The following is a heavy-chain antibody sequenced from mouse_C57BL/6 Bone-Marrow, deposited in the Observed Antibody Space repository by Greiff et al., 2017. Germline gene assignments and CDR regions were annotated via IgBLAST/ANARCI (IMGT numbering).Heavy chain of an antibody. CDR1: GYTFTNYW. CDR3: AIFFFYSGSLDY. V-gene: IGHV1-63*01. J-gene: IGHJ2*01. Sequence: VQLQQSGAELVRPGTSVKMSCKASGYTFTNYWIGWAKQRPGHGLEWIGDIYPGGGYTNYNEKFKGKATLTADKSSSTASMQFSSLTSEDSAINYCAIFFFYSGSLDYWGQGTTLTVSS. CDR2: IYPGGGYT. D-gene: IGHD1-1*01.